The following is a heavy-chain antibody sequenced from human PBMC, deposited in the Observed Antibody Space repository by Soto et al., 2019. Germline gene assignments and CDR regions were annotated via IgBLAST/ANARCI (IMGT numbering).Heavy chain of an antibody. Sequence: SENLSLTSAVYGVSFSGYYWSGIRQPPGKGLKWIGEINHSGNTNSNPSLKSRVTISVDRSKNQFYLNLTSVTAADTAVYYGTGRWNYHYGMDGWAQGT. V-gene: IGHV4-34*01. CDR3: TGRWNYHYGMDG. J-gene: IGHJ6*01. CDR2: INHSGNT. CDR1: GVSFSGYY. D-gene: IGHD3-10*01.